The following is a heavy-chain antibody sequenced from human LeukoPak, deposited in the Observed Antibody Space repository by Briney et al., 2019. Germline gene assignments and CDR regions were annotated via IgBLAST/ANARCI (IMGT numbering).Heavy chain of an antibody. V-gene: IGHV3-53*01. CDR3: ARESGYDSYFDY. J-gene: IGHJ4*02. CDR2: IYSGGST. D-gene: IGHD5-12*01. CDR1: GFTVSSNY. Sequence: GGSLTLSCAASGFTVSSNYMSWVRQAPGKGLEWASVIYSGGSTYYADSVKGRFTISRDNSKNTLYLQMNSLRAEDTAVYYCARESGYDSYFDYWGQGTLVTVSS.